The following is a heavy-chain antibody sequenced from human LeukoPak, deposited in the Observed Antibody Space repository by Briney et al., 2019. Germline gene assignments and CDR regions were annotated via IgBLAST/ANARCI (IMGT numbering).Heavy chain of an antibody. CDR2: IYYSGST. CDR1: GGSISSSY. V-gene: IGHV4-59*08. Sequence: SETLSLTCTVSGGSISSSYWSWIRQPPGKGLEWIGYIYYSGSTNYNPSFKNRVAISVDTSKNQFSLKLSSVTAADTAVYYCATWGIAVAGTFDYWGQGTLVTVST. D-gene: IGHD6-19*01. J-gene: IGHJ4*02. CDR3: ATWGIAVAGTFDY.